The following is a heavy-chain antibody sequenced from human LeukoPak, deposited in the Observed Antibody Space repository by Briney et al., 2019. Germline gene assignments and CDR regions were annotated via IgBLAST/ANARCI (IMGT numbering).Heavy chain of an antibody. V-gene: IGHV3-48*01. CDR3: ARTDAFDI. CDR1: GFTFSNYA. J-gene: IGHJ3*02. CDR2: ISGGSDTI. Sequence: GGSLRLSCAASGFTFSNYAMSWVRQAPGKGLEWVSYISGGSDTIYFADSVKGRFTISRDNAKNSLYLQMNSLRAEDTALYYCARTDAFDIWGQGTMVTVSS.